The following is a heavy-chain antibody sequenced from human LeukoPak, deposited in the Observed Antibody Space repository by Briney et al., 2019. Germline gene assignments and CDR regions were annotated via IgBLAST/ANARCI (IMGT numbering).Heavy chain of an antibody. D-gene: IGHD6-13*01. Sequence: GGSLRLSCAASGFTFSNYAIHWVRQAPGKGLEWVAVISYDGSNKYYADSVKGRFTISRDNSKNTLYLQMNSLRAEDTAVYYCARETYSSFDSWGQGTLVTVSS. CDR3: ARETYSSFDS. V-gene: IGHV3-30*04. CDR1: GFTFSNYA. J-gene: IGHJ4*02. CDR2: ISYDGSNK.